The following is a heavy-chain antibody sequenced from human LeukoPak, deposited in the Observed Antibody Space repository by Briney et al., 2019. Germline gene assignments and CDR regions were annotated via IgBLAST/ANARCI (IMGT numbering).Heavy chain of an antibody. CDR2: IYYSGST. CDR3: ARAPVPGAGYYSTPFDY. D-gene: IGHD3-22*01. V-gene: IGHV4-59*01. J-gene: IGHJ4*02. CDR1: GGSISSYY. Sequence: PSETLSLTCTVSGGSISSYYWSWIRQPPGKGLEWIGYIYYSGSTNYNPSLKSRVTISVDTSKNQFSLKLSSVTAADTAVYYCARAPVPGAGYYSTPFDYWGQGTLVTVSS.